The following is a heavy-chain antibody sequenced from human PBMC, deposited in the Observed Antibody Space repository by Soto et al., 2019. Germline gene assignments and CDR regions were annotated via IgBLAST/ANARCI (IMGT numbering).Heavy chain of an antibody. CDR3: ARYDSSGYYWPYYYYGMDV. J-gene: IGHJ6*02. Sequence: GGSLRLSCAASGFTFSTYSMNWVRQAPGKGLEWVSSISDSSSYIYYADSVKGRFTISRDNAKNSLYLQMNSLRAEDTAVYYCARYDSSGYYWPYYYYGMDVWGQGTKVTVSS. CDR2: ISDSSSYI. D-gene: IGHD3-22*01. V-gene: IGHV3-21*01. CDR1: GFTFSTYS.